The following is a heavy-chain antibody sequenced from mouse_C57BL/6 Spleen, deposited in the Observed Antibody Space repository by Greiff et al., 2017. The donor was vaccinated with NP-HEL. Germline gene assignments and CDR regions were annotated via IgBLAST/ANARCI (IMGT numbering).Heavy chain of an antibody. CDR1: GFTFSSYA. V-gene: IGHV5-4*01. CDR3: ARGYSNYEFAY. D-gene: IGHD2-5*01. CDR2: ISDGGSYT. Sequence: EVQRVESGGGLVKPGGSLKLSCAASGFTFSSYAMSWVRQTPEKRLEWVATISDGGSYTYYPDNVKGRFTLSRDNAKNNLYLQMSHLKSEDTAMYYCARGYSNYEFAYWGQGTLVTVSA. J-gene: IGHJ3*01.